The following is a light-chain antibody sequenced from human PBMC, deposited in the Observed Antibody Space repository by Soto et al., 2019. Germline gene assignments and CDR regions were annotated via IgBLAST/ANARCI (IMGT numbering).Light chain of an antibody. CDR2: DVN. Sequence: QSVLTQPASVSGSPGQSLTISCTGTSSDVGGYNSVSWYQQHPGKAPKLMIFDVNSRTPGVSGRFSGSKSANTASLTISGLQAEDEADYYCSSYTSSDSWVFGGGTK. J-gene: IGLJ3*02. CDR3: SSYTSSDSWV. V-gene: IGLV2-14*01. CDR1: SSDVGGYNS.